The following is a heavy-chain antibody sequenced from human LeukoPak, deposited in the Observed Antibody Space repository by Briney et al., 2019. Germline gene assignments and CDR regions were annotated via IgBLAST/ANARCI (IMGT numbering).Heavy chain of an antibody. CDR2: VYSNGNT. Sequence: SETLSLTCTVSGDSISSDYWSWIRQPPGKGLEWIGYVYSNGNTEYKPSLKSRVTISADTSKNQFSLKLTSVTAADTAIYYCARRNDFDVWGQGTMVTVSS. V-gene: IGHV4-4*08. J-gene: IGHJ3*01. CDR3: ARRNDFDV. CDR1: GDSISSDY.